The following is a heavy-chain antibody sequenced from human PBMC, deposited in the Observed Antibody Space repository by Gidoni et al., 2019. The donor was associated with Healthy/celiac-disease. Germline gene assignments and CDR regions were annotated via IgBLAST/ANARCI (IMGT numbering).Heavy chain of an antibody. D-gene: IGHD5-12*01. CDR1: GFPFTGHS. V-gene: IGHV3-48*02. Sequence: EVQLVEAGGGLVQPGGVLRASRATSGFPFTGHSMNWVRQAPGKGLEWVSYISSSSSTIYYADSVKGRFTISRDNAKNSLYLQMNSLRDEDTAVYYCARDSLGYDKGYWYFDLWGRGTLVTVSS. J-gene: IGHJ2*01. CDR3: ARDSLGYDKGYWYFDL. CDR2: ISSSSSTI.